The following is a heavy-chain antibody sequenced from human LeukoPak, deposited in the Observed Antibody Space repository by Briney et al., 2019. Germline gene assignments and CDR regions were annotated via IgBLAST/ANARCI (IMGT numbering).Heavy chain of an antibody. CDR1: GFTFSAYA. V-gene: IGHV3-23*01. CDR3: VKDWRDESNCAAACLQF. D-gene: IGHD2-21*02. J-gene: IGHJ4*02. CDR2: ISVSGGGT. Sequence: PGGSLRLSCVASGFTFSAYAMTWVRQAPGKGLEWVSSISVSGGGTYYADSVRGRFTISRDNSKNTLFLHMNSLRAEDTAVYYCVKDWRDESNCAAACLQFWGQGTLVTVSS.